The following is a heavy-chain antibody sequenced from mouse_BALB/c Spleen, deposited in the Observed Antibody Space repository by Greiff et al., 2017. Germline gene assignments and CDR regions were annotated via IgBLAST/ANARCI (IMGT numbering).Heavy chain of an antibody. Sequence: VQLQQSGAELVRPGTSVKISCKASGYTFTNYWLGWVKQRPGHGLEWIGDIYPGGGYTNYNEKFKGKATLTADTSSSTAYMQLSSLTSEDSAVYFCARGYSNSDYYAMDYWGQGTSVTVSS. V-gene: IGHV1-63*02. D-gene: IGHD2-5*01. CDR1: GYTFTNYW. J-gene: IGHJ4*01. CDR3: ARGYSNSDYYAMDY. CDR2: IYPGGGYT.